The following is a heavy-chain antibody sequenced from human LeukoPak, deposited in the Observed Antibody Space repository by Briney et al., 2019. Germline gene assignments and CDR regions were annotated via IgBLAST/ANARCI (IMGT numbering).Heavy chain of an antibody. CDR1: GGSFSVYY. J-gene: IGHJ4*02. CDR3: ARGLAEDTMVRGVIDLYY. CDR2: IKYSGRT. D-gene: IGHD3-10*01. V-gene: IGHV4-34*01. Sequence: SETLSLTCAVYGGSFSVYYWSWIRQPPGKGLEWIGEIKYSGRTNYNPSLKSRVTISVDTSENQFSLKLSSVTAEDTAVYYCARGLAEDTMVRGVIDLYYWGQGTLVTVSS.